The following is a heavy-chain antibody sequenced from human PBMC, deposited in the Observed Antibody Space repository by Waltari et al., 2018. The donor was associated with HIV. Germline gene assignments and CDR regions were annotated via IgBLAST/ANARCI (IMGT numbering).Heavy chain of an antibody. CDR3: ARGRYRLQHYGMDV. J-gene: IGHJ6*02. CDR1: GYTFTSYY. CDR2: INPSGCST. D-gene: IGHD6-25*01. V-gene: IGHV1-46*03. Sequence: QVQLVQSGAAVKKPGASAKVSCKAYGYTFTSYYLPWLRQAPGQGLGWMGRINPSGCSTSYAQKFQGRVTMTRDTSTSTVYMELSSLRSEDTAGYYCARGRYRLQHYGMDVWGQGTTVTVSS.